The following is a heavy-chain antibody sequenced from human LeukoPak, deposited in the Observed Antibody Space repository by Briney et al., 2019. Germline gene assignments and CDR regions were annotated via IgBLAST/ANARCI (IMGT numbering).Heavy chain of an antibody. Sequence: GGSLRLSCAASGFTFSTYAMSWVRQAPGKGLEWVSDISGSVGSTYYADSVKGRFTVSRDNSKNTLYLQMSSLRADDTAVYYCAKGPRQQLVTRFDNWGQGTLVTVSS. CDR2: ISGSVGST. J-gene: IGHJ4*02. CDR1: GFTFSTYA. CDR3: AKGPRQQLVTRFDN. D-gene: IGHD6-13*01. V-gene: IGHV3-23*01.